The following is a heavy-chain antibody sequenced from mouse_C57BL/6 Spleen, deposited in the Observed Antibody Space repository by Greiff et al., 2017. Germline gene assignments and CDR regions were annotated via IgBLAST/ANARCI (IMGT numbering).Heavy chain of an antibody. CDR3: TGDYDDTLSMGY. D-gene: IGHD2-4*01. V-gene: IGHV6-6*01. CDR1: GFTFSDAW. CDR2: IRNKANNHAT. J-gene: IGHJ4*01. Sequence: EVMLVESGGGLVQPGGSMKLSCAASGFTFSDAWMDWVRQSPEKGLEWVAEIRNKANNHATYYAESVKGRFTISRDDSKSSVYLQMNSLRAEDTGIYYGTGDYDDTLSMGYWGQGTSVTVSS.